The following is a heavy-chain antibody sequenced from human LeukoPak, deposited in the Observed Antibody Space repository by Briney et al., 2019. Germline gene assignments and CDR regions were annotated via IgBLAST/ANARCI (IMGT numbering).Heavy chain of an antibody. J-gene: IGHJ5*02. D-gene: IGHD5-18*01. Sequence: SGRSLRLSCAASGFTFDDYAMHWVRQAPGKGLEWVSGISWNSGSIGYADSVKGRFTISRDNAKNSLYLQMNSLRAEDTALYYCAKGGSYGLWSNWFDPWGQGTLVTVSS. V-gene: IGHV3-9*01. CDR1: GFTFDDYA. CDR2: ISWNSGSI. CDR3: AKGGSYGLWSNWFDP.